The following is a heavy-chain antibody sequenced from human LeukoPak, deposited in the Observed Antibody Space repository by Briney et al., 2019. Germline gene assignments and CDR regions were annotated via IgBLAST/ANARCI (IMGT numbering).Heavy chain of an antibody. CDR2: INPSGGST. J-gene: IGHJ2*01. Sequence: ASVKVSCKASGYTFTSYYMHWVRQAPGQGLEWMGIINPSGGSTSYAQKFQGRVTMTRDTSTSTVYMELSSLRAEDTAVYYCARDGLAAATLHWCFDLWGRGTLVTVSS. V-gene: IGHV1-46*01. CDR1: GYTFTSYY. CDR3: ARDGLAAATLHWCFDL. D-gene: IGHD2-15*01.